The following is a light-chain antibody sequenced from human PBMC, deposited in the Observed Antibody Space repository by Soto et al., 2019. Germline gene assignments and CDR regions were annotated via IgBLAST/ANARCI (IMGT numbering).Light chain of an antibody. J-gene: IGLJ2*01. Sequence: QSALTQPPSASGSPGQSVTISCTGTSSDVGGYNYVSWYQQHPGKAPKLMIYEVNERPSGVPDRFSGSKSGNTASLTVSGLQAEDEAHYYCSSYAGSNNYVIFGGGTKVTVL. CDR3: SSYAGSNNYVI. CDR2: EVN. V-gene: IGLV2-8*01. CDR1: SSDVGGYNY.